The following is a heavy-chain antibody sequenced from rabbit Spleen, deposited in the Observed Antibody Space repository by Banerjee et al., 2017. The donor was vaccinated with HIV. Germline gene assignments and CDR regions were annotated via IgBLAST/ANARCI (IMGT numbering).Heavy chain of an antibody. CDR1: GFSFSSIYW. CDR2: IDTGDGDT. D-gene: IGHD1-1*01. J-gene: IGHJ6*01. V-gene: IGHV1S45*01. Sequence: LEESGGGLVKPGGTLTLTCTASGFSFSSIYWICWVRQAPGKGLEWIACIDTGDGDTYYANWAKGRFTISKTSSTTVTLQVTRLTATDTATYFCARDTSSSFSSYGMDLWGPGTLVTVS. CDR3: ARDTSSSFSSYGMDL.